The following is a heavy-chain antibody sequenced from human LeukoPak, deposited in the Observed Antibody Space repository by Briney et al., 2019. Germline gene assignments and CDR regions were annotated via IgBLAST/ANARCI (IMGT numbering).Heavy chain of an antibody. CDR3: ARDAGGLMVGATSLDY. Sequence: SGRSLRLSCTASGFTFNDYAMSWFRQAPGKGLEWVAVISYDGSNKYYADSVKGRFTISRDNSKNTLYLQMNSLRAEDTAVYYCARDAGGLMVGATSLDYWGQGTLVTVSS. CDR2: ISYDGSNK. J-gene: IGHJ4*02. CDR1: GFTFNDYA. D-gene: IGHD1-26*01. V-gene: IGHV3-30-3*01.